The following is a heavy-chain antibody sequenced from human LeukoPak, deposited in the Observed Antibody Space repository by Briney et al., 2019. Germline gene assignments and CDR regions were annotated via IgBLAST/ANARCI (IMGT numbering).Heavy chain of an antibody. CDR1: GFTFSSSW. CDR3: AKDRNGDNYYYYGMDV. Sequence: GGSLRLSCAVSGFTFSSSWTHWVRQAPGRGLVWVSRISSDGSDIFYADSVKGRFTISRDNAKNSLYLQMNSLRAEDTALYYCAKDRNGDNYYYYGMDVWGQGTTVTVSS. J-gene: IGHJ6*02. CDR2: ISSDGSDI. D-gene: IGHD4-17*01. V-gene: IGHV3-74*01.